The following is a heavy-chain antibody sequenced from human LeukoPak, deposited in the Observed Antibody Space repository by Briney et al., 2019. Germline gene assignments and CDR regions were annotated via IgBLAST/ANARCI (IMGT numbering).Heavy chain of an antibody. CDR3: ARGWFSLHY. J-gene: IGHJ4*02. V-gene: IGHV3-48*03. CDR1: GFTFSSYE. Sequence: GGSLRLSCAASGFTFSSYEMNWVRQTPGKGLEWVSYISSSGSTIYYADSVKGRFIISRDNANNSLYLQMNSLRAEDTAVYYCARGWFSLHYWGQGTLVTVSS. CDR2: ISSSGSTI. D-gene: IGHD3-16*02.